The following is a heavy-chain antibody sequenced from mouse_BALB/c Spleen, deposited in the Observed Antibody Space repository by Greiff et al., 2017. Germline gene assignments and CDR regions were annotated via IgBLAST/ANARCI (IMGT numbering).Heavy chain of an antibody. V-gene: IGHV5-6*01. CDR3: ARRGLRQDYYAMDY. D-gene: IGHD2-4*01. Sequence: EVHLVESGGDLVKPGGSLKLSCAASGFTFSSYGMSWVRQTPDKRLEWVATISSGGSYTYYPDSVKGRFTISRDNAKNTLYLQMSSLKSEDTAMYYCARRGLRQDYYAMDYWGQGTSVTVSS. CDR2: ISSGGSYT. J-gene: IGHJ4*01. CDR1: GFTFSSYG.